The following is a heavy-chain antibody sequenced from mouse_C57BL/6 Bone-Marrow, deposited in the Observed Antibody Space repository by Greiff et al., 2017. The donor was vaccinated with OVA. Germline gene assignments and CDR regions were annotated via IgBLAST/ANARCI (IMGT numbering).Heavy chain of an antibody. CDR2: IDPETGGT. J-gene: IGHJ3*01. V-gene: IGHV1-15*01. CDR3: TRRGFLTGFAY. CDR1: GYTFTDYE. Sequence: VQLQQSGAELVRPGASVTLSCKASGYTFTDYEMHWVKQTPVHGLEWIGAIDPETGGTAYNQKFKGKAILTADKSSSTAYMELRSLTSEDSAVYYCTRRGFLTGFAYWGQGTLVTVSA.